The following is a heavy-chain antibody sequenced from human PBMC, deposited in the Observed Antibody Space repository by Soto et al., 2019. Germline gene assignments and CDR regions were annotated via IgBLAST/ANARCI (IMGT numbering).Heavy chain of an antibody. CDR2: ISYDGSNK. Sequence: GGSLRLSCAASGFTFSSHGMHWVRQAPGKGLEWVAVISYDGSNKYYADSVKGRFTISRDNSKNTLYLQMNSLRAEDTAVYYCAMGVAVAAPWFDPWGQGTLVTVSS. CDR1: GFTFSSHG. CDR3: AMGVAVAAPWFDP. J-gene: IGHJ5*02. D-gene: IGHD6-19*01. V-gene: IGHV3-30*03.